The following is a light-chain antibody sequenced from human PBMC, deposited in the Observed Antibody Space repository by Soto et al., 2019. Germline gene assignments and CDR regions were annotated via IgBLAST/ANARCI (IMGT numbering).Light chain of an antibody. CDR3: QQYGYSRT. Sequence: ELVFTQPPGTLSLSPGAGATLSCRASQSVSSNYLAWYQQKPGQAPRLVIYGASSRATGFPDRFIVIGSGTEFTLPLSRMEPEDFAVDDCQQYGYSRTFGQGTKVDIK. V-gene: IGKV3-20*01. CDR2: GAS. J-gene: IGKJ1*01. CDR1: QSVSSNY.